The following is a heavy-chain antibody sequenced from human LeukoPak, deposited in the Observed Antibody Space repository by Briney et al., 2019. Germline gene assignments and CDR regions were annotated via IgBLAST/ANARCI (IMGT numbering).Heavy chain of an antibody. Sequence: SETLSLTCAVSGGSISSSSYYWGWIRQPPGKGLEWIGSIYYSGSTYYNPSLKSRVTISVDTSKNQFSLKLSSVTAADTAVYYCARVSSSSGVGYWGQGTLVTVSS. D-gene: IGHD6-6*01. CDR2: IYYSGST. CDR1: GGSISSSSYY. J-gene: IGHJ4*02. CDR3: ARVSSSSGVGY. V-gene: IGHV4-39*07.